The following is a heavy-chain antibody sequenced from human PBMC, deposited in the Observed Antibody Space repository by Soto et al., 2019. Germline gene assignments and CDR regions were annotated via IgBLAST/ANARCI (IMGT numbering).Heavy chain of an antibody. Sequence: SETLSLTCAFSGCPISSGGYSWSWIRQPPGKGLEWIGYIYHSGRTYYNPSLKSRVTISVDRSKNQFSLKLSSVTAADTAVYYCARVPDYWGQGTLVTVSS. J-gene: IGHJ4*02. CDR3: ARVPDY. D-gene: IGHD2-2*01. CDR1: GCPISSGGYS. V-gene: IGHV4-30-2*01. CDR2: IYHSGRT.